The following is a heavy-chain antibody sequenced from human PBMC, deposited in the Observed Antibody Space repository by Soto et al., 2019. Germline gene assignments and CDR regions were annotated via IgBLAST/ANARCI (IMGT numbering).Heavy chain of an antibody. D-gene: IGHD3-10*01. V-gene: IGHV1-18*01. J-gene: IGHJ4*02. CDR1: GYTFTSYG. CDR3: ARDLAYIREY. Sequence: QVQLIQSGPEMKKPGASVKVSCKASGYTFTSYGISWVRQAPGQGLEWMGWISTAHSDIGYAQKFQGRVTMTTDTSTSTAFMERRSLTSDDTAVYYCARDLAYIREYWGQGTQVTVSS. CDR2: ISTAHSDI.